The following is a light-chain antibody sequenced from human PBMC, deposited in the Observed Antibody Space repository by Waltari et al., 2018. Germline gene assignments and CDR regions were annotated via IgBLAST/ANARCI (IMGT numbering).Light chain of an antibody. CDR3: QQYNSYPVT. CDR2: KAS. Sequence: DIQMTQPPSTLYASVGDRVTITCRDSQSIGGWLAWYQQQPGKAAELLIYKASSLESGVPSRFSGSGAVTEFTLTISILQPNAGATVYCQQYNSYPVTFSQGTKLEIK. CDR1: QSIGGW. J-gene: IGKJ2*01. V-gene: IGKV1-5*03.